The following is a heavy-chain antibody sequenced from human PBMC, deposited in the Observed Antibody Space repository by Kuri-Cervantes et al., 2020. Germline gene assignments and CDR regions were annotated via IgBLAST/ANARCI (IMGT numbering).Heavy chain of an antibody. CDR2: IYTSGST. V-gene: IGHV4-4*07. CDR3: ARYYDSSGYHDY. J-gene: IGHJ4*02. Sequence: GSLRLSCTVSGGSISSYFCCWIRQPAGKGLEWIGRIYTSGSTNYNPSLKSRVTISVDKSKNQFSLKLSSVTAADTAVYYCARYYDSSGYHDYWGQGTLVTVSS. D-gene: IGHD3-22*01. CDR1: GGSISSYF.